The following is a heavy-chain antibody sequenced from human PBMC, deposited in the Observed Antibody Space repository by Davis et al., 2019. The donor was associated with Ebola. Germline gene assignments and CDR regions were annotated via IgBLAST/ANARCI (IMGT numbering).Heavy chain of an antibody. D-gene: IGHD1-20*01. Sequence: GSLRLSCTVSGGSISSYYWSWIRQPPGKGLEWIGYIYYSGSTNYNPSLKSRVTISVDTSKNQFSLKLSSVTAADTAVYYCARALGYNWNPLGYWGQGTLVTVSS. CDR3: ARALGYNWNPLGY. CDR1: GGSISSYY. V-gene: IGHV4-59*01. CDR2: IYYSGST. J-gene: IGHJ4*02.